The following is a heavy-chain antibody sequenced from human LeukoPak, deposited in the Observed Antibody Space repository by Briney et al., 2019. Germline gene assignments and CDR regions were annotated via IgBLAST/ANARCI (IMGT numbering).Heavy chain of an antibody. J-gene: IGHJ6*04. CDR2: INHSGST. D-gene: IGHD6-13*01. V-gene: IGHV4-34*01. CDR3: ARGPSSWETRNYYYYGMDV. CDR1: GGSFSGYY. Sequence: SETLSLTCAVYGGSFSGYYWSWIRQPPGKGLEWIGEINHSGSTNYNPSLKSRVTISVDTSKNQFSMKLSSVTAADTAVYYCARGPSSWETRNYYYYGMDVWGKGTTVTVSS.